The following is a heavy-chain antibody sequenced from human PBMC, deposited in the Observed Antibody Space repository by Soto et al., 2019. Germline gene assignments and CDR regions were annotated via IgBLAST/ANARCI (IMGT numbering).Heavy chain of an antibody. V-gene: IGHV4-34*01. CDR2: INHSGST. D-gene: IGHD3-10*01. CDR3: ARGPRGSGSYNY. J-gene: IGHJ4*02. Sequence: PSETPSLTCAVYGVSFSGYYWSWIRQPPGKGLEWIGEINHSGSTNYNPSLKSRVTISVDTSKNQFSLKLSSVTAADTAVYYCARGPRGSGSYNYWGQGTLVTVSS. CDR1: GVSFSGYY.